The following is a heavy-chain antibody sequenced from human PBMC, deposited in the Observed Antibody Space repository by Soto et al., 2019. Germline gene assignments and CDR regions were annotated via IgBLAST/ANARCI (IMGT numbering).Heavy chain of an antibody. CDR2: IRYDENNK. V-gene: IGHV3-30*02. Sequence: PGGSLRLSCAASGFIFSRYDMHWVRQAPGKGLEWVAVIRYDENNKYYNGSDQYYADSVKGRFSISRDNSKNTVFLQINSLRAEDTAVYFCAKDHCSGGNCYRNWFDPWGQGTLVTVSS. D-gene: IGHD2-15*01. CDR3: AKDHCSGGNCYRNWFDP. J-gene: IGHJ5*02. CDR1: GFIFSRYD.